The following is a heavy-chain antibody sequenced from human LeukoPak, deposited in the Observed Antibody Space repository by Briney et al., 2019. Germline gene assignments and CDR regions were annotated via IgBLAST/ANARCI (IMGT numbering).Heavy chain of an antibody. J-gene: IGHJ4*02. Sequence: PSETLSLTCVVSGGSISRGSYYWNWIRQPAGKGLEWMGRIYNSGTTNYNPSLESRVTISGDMSRNQLSLQLTSVTAADTAVYYCARLVRGSASYFDHWGQGTPVTVSS. CDR1: GGSISRGSYY. CDR2: IYNSGTT. CDR3: ARLVRGSASYFDH. D-gene: IGHD2-21*01. V-gene: IGHV4-61*02.